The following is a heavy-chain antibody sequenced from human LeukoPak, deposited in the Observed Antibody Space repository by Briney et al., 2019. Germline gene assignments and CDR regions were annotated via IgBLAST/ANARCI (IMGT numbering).Heavy chain of an antibody. CDR1: GGTFSSYA. Sequence: EASVKVSCKASGGTFSSYAISWVRQAPGQGLEWMGGIIPIFGTANYAQKFQGRVTITADESTSTAYMELSSLRSEDTAVYYCARDRGDPRVVPAAISWFDPWGQGTLVTVSS. J-gene: IGHJ5*02. CDR3: ARDRGDPRVVPAAISWFDP. V-gene: IGHV1-69*01. CDR2: IIPIFGTA. D-gene: IGHD2-2*01.